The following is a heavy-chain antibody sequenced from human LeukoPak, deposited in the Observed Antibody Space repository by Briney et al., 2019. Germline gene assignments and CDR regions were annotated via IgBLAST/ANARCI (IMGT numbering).Heavy chain of an antibody. D-gene: IGHD4-17*01. Sequence: ASVKVSCKASGYTFTSYYMHWVRQAPGQGLEWMGWISAYNGNTNYAQKLQGRVTMTTDTSTSTAYMELRSLRSDDTAVYYCARDRYGAEVDYWGQGTLVTVSS. CDR1: GYTFTSYY. CDR2: ISAYNGNT. J-gene: IGHJ4*02. CDR3: ARDRYGAEVDY. V-gene: IGHV1-18*04.